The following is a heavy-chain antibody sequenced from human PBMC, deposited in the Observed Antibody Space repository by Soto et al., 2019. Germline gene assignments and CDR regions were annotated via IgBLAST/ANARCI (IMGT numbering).Heavy chain of an antibody. J-gene: IGHJ4*02. CDR1: GVSISDYY. D-gene: IGHD2-2*01. CDR2: IHYSGST. CDR3: ARDFGLHCSSTRCDPFYHAS. Sequence: SEPLSLTCTVSGVSISDYYWSWIRQPPGKGLEWIGYIHYSGSTDYTPSLKSRVTISVDMSEKQFSLELTSVTATDTAVYYCARDFGLHCSSTRCDPFYHASRGQGTLDTGSA. V-gene: IGHV4-59*01.